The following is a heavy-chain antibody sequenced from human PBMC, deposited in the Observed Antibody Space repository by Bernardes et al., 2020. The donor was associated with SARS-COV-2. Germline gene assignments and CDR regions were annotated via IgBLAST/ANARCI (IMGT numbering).Heavy chain of an antibody. J-gene: IGHJ6*02. CDR3: AKVQAIFWIRPYNSAMDV. CDR2: ISYDGSKK. V-gene: IGHV3-30*18. CDR1: GFTFNNLG. D-gene: IGHD3-3*01. Sequence: GGSLRLSCAASGFTFNNLGMHWVRQAPGKGLEWVAVISYDGSKKYYTDSLEGRFTISKDNSKNTVYLQMNNLRAEDTAIYFCAKVQAIFWIRPYNSAMDVWGQGTTVTVSS.